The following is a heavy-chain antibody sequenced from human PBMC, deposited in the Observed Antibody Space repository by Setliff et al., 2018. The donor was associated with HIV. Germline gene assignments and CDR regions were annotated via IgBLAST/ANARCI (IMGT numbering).Heavy chain of an antibody. J-gene: IGHJ4*02. CDR2: IRNKANSYTT. Sequence: GGSLRLSCAASGFPFSTYGMHWVRQAPGKGLESVGRIRNKANSYTTEYAASVKGRFTISRDDSKNSLYLQMNSLKTEDTAMYYCARVVGSTLYFDYWGQGTLVTVSS. D-gene: IGHD3-10*01. V-gene: IGHV3-72*01. CDR3: ARVVGSTLYFDY. CDR1: GFPFSTYG.